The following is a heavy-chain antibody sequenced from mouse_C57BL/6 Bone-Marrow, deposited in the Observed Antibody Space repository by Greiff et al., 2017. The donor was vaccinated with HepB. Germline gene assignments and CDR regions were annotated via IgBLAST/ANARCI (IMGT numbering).Heavy chain of an antibody. CDR1: GFTFSSYG. CDR3: ARGAMDY. Sequence: EVMLVESGGDLVKPGGSLKLSCAASGFTFSSYGMSWVRQTPDKRLEWVATISSGGSYTYYPDSVKGRFTISRDNATNTLYLQMSSLKSEDTAMYYCARGAMDYWGQGTSVTVSS. J-gene: IGHJ4*01. CDR2: ISSGGSYT. V-gene: IGHV5-6*01.